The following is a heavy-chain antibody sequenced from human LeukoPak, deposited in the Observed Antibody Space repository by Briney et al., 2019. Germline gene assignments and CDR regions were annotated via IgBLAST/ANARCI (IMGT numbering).Heavy chain of an antibody. CDR3: ARLAFDYSYYVGWVDP. CDR2: IYPDDSDT. Sequence: GESLKISCKGSGYSFTRYWIGWVRQMPGKGLEWMGIIYPDDSDTRYRPSFQGQVTISADKSISTAYLQWSSLKASDTAMYYCARLAFDYSYYVGWVDPWGQGTLVTVSS. D-gene: IGHD4-11*01. V-gene: IGHV5-51*01. CDR1: GYSFTRYW. J-gene: IGHJ5*02.